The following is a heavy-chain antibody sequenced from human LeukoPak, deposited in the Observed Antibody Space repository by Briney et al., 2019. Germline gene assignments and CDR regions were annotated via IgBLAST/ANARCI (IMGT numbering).Heavy chain of an antibody. CDR3: ARHGRFRPPVRVAATPGWFDP. CDR2: IYFDGST. J-gene: IGHJ5*02. D-gene: IGHD2-15*01. CDR1: GGSIDTYNYY. V-gene: IGHV4-39*01. Sequence: SETLSLTCTISGGSIDTYNYYWGWIRQPPGKGLEWIGSIYFDGSTYYNPSLKSRVTISVDTSKNQFSLKLISVTAADTAVYYCARHGRFRPPVRVAATPGWFDPWGQGTLVTVSS.